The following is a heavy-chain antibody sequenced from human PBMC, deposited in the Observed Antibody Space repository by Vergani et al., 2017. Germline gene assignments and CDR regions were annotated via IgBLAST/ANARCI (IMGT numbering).Heavy chain of an antibody. CDR1: GAYIRSSYYY. D-gene: IGHD4-23*01. Sequence: QLQLQESGPGLVKPSATLSLICCVSGAYIRSSYYYWGWIRQPPGKGLEWIASICYSGGIYSNPSLKRRVTISVDTSKNQFSRKLGSVTAADTAVYFCAGHSTVGWLVKVGWIDPWGQGILVTVSS. CDR3: AGHSTVGWLVKVGWIDP. CDR2: ICYSGGI. V-gene: IGHV4-39*01. J-gene: IGHJ5*02.